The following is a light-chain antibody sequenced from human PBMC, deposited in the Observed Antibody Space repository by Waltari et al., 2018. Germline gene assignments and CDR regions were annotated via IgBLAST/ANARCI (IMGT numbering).Light chain of an antibody. J-gene: IGLJ2*01. CDR3: SSYTSSSTLKL. Sequence: QSALTQPVSVSGSPGQSITISGTGPYRDVGGYNYVSWYQQFPGEAPRLIIYDVTNRPSGVSSRFSGSKSGDTASLTISGLQTEDEADYYCSSYTSSSTLKLFGGGTKLTVL. CDR1: YRDVGGYNY. CDR2: DVT. V-gene: IGLV2-14*01.